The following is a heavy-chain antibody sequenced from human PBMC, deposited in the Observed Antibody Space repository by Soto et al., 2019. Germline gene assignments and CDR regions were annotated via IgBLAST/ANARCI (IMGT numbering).Heavy chain of an antibody. V-gene: IGHV4-31*03. CDR2: IYYSGST. CDR1: GGSISSGGYY. J-gene: IGHJ5*02. CDR3: ARGGTFGGVIVLGYWFDP. D-gene: IGHD3-16*02. Sequence: QVQLQESGPGLVKPSQTLSLTCTVSGGSISSGGYYWSWIRQHPGKGLEWIGYIYYSGSTYYNPSLKSRVTISGATSKNQFSLTLSSVTGADTAVYYCARGGTFGGVIVLGYWFDPWGQGTLVTVSS.